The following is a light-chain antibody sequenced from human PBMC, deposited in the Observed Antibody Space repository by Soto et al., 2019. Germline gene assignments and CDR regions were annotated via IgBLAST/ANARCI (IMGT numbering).Light chain of an antibody. CDR1: QSVRSTY. CDR2: GAS. CDR3: QLYDSSPPGYT. J-gene: IGKJ2*01. Sequence: EIVLTQSPGTLSLSPGERATLPCRASQSVRSTYLAWYQQKPGQAPSLLIYGASNRATGIPDRFSGSGSRADFTLTISRLEPEDFAVYYCQLYDSSPPGYTFGQGTRLEIK. V-gene: IGKV3-20*01.